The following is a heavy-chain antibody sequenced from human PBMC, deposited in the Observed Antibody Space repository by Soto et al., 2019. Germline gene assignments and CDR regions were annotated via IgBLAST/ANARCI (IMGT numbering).Heavy chain of an antibody. CDR2: MNPNSGNT. CDR1: GYTFTSYD. D-gene: IGHD6-6*01. V-gene: IGHV1-8*01. Sequence: QVQLVQSGAEVKKPGASVKVSCKASGYTFTSYDINWVRQATGQGLEWMGWMNPNSGNTGYAQKFQGRVTMTRNTCVSTAYMELGRLRSEDTAVYYCARRDPGGLYSSSSAWFDPWGQGTLVTVSS. CDR3: ARRDPGGLYSSSSAWFDP. J-gene: IGHJ5*02.